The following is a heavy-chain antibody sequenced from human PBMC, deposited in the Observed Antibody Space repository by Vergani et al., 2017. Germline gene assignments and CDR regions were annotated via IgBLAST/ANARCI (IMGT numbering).Heavy chain of an antibody. J-gene: IGHJ3*02. CDR2: ISGSGGST. Sequence: EVHLLESGGGLVQSGGSLRLSCAASGFTFSSYAMSWVRQAPGKGLEWVSAISGSGGSTYYADSVKGRFTISRDNSKNTLYLQMNSLRAEDTAVYYCASIGRYCSSTSCSRDDAFDIWGQGTMVTVSS. CDR1: GFTFSSYA. CDR3: ASIGRYCSSTSCSRDDAFDI. V-gene: IGHV3-23*01. D-gene: IGHD2-2*01.